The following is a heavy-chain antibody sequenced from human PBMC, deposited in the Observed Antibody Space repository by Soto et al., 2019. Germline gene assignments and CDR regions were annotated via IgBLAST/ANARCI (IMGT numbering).Heavy chain of an antibody. V-gene: IGHV1-46*01. CDR1: GYSFTTYN. J-gene: IGHJ6*02. CDR2: INPSVGST. CDR3: ARARDMDV. Sequence: QVQLVQSGTEVKKPGASVKVSCKASGYSFTTYNLHWVRQAPGQGLEWMGIINPSVGSTTYAQNFQDGGTMTRDPSTTTVHMELSSLRSEDTAVYYCARARDMDVWGQGTTVTVSS.